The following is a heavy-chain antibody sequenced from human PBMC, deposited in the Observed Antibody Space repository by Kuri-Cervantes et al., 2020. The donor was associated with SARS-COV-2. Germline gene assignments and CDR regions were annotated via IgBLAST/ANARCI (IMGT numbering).Heavy chain of an antibody. Sequence: ETLSLTCAASGFTFSSYSMNWVRQAPGKGLEWVSYISSSSSTIYYADSVKGRFTISRDNAKNSLYLQMNSLRDEDTAVYYCARDKVQLERPRYDYYYYDMDVWGQGTTVTVSS. D-gene: IGHD1-1*01. CDR1: GFTFSSYS. J-gene: IGHJ6*02. CDR2: ISSSSSTI. V-gene: IGHV3-48*02. CDR3: ARDKVQLERPRYDYYYYDMDV.